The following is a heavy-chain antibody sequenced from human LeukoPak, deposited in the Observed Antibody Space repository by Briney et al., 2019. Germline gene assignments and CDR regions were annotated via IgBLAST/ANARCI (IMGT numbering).Heavy chain of an antibody. J-gene: IGHJ6*03. CDR1: GFTFSNFG. CDR2: IRFDGTSE. CDR3: AKTSLSDPSGHYYYMDV. D-gene: IGHD3-3*01. Sequence: GGSLRLSCAASGFTFSNFGMHWVRRAPGKGLEWVAFIRFDGTSEFYADSVKARFTISRDNSQNTVSLQLNNLRIEDTALYYCAKTSLSDPSGHYYYMDVWGKGTTVTVSS. V-gene: IGHV3-30*02.